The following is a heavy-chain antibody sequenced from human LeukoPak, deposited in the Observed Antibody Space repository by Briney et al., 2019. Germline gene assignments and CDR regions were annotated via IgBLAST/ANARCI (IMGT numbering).Heavy chain of an antibody. V-gene: IGHV6-1*01. CDR3: ARDDWNDAGDAFDI. Sequence: SQTLSLTCAISGDSVSSNSAAWNWLRQPPSRGLEWLGRTYYRSKWYNDYAVSVKSRITINPDTSKNQFSLQLNSVTPEDTAVYYCARDDWNDAGDAFDIWGQGTMVTVSS. D-gene: IGHD1-1*01. CDR1: GDSVSSNSAA. CDR2: TYYRSKWYN. J-gene: IGHJ3*02.